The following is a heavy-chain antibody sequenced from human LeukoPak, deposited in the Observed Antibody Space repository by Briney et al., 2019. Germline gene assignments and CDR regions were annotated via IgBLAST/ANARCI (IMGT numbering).Heavy chain of an antibody. CDR2: IYCSGST. CDR3: ARVLAGTTTDH. Sequence: SETLSLTCTVSGGSVSSGSYYWSWIRQPPGKGLEWIGYIYCSGSTNYNPSLKSRVTISLDTSKNQFSLKLSSVTAADTAVYYCARVLAGTTTDHWGQGTLVTVSS. V-gene: IGHV4-61*01. J-gene: IGHJ4*02. CDR1: GGSVSSGSYY. D-gene: IGHD1-14*01.